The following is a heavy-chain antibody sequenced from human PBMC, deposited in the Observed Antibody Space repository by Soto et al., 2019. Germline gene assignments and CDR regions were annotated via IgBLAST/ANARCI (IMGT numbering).Heavy chain of an antibody. CDR1: GFSFSTHY. D-gene: IGHD6-13*01. Sequence: PGGSLRLSCAASGFSFSTHYMNWVRQAPGKGLEWVAVISYDGSNKFYADSVKGRFTISRDNSKNTLYLQMNSLRAEDTAVYYCAKDQSSSWLDYWGQGTLVTVSS. CDR3: AKDQSSSWLDY. J-gene: IGHJ4*02. CDR2: ISYDGSNK. V-gene: IGHV3-30*18.